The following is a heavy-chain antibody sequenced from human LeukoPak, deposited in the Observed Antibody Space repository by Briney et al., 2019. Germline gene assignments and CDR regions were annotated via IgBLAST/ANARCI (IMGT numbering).Heavy chain of an antibody. Sequence: GGSLRLSCAASGFTFSDYYMSWIRQAPGKGLEWVSYISSSGSTIYYADSVKGRFTISRENAKNSLYLQMNSLRAEDTAVYYCARVPPYDFWSGNYYGMDVWGQGTTVTVSS. V-gene: IGHV3-11*01. CDR3: ARVPPYDFWSGNYYGMDV. CDR2: ISSSGSTI. CDR1: GFTFSDYY. J-gene: IGHJ6*02. D-gene: IGHD3-3*01.